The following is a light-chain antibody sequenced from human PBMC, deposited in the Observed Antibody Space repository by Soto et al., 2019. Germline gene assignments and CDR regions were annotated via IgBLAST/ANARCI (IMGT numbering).Light chain of an antibody. CDR3: CSYAGGNTYV. J-gene: IGLJ1*01. CDR2: DVD. V-gene: IGLV2-11*01. Sequence: QSALTQPRSVSGSPGQSVTISCTGTSSDVGGYKYVSWYQQHPGKAPKLVIYDVDKRPSGVPDRFSGTKSGNTASLTISGLQAEDEADYYCCSYAGGNTYVFGTGTKATVL. CDR1: SSDVGGYKY.